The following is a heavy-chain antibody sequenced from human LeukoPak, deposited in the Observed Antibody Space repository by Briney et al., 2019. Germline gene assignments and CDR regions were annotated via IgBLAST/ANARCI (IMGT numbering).Heavy chain of an antibody. CDR2: TYYRSKWYN. CDR3: ARDFGDGYEHYFDY. J-gene: IGHJ4*02. V-gene: IGHV6-1*01. CDR1: GDSVSSNSAA. D-gene: IGHD5-24*01. Sequence: PSQTLSLTCAISGDSVSSNSAAWNWIRQSPSTDLEWLGRTYYRSKWYNDYAVSVKSRITINPDTSKNQFSPQLNSVTPEDTAVYYCARDFGDGYEHYFDYWGQGTLVTVSS.